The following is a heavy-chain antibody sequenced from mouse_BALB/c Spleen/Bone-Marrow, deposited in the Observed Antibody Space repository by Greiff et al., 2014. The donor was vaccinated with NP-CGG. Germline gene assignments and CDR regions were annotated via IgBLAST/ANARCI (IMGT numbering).Heavy chain of an antibody. CDR1: GFNTKDTY. J-gene: IGHJ4*01. CDR2: IDPANGNT. CDR3: AQGYDWAMDY. Sequence: EVQLQQSGAELVKPGASVKLSCTASGFNTKDTYIHWVKQRPEQGLEWIGRIDPANGNTKYDPKFQGKATITTDTSSNTAYLQLSSLTSEDTAVYYCAQGYDWAMDYWGQGTSVTVSS. V-gene: IGHV14-3*02. D-gene: IGHD2-14*01.